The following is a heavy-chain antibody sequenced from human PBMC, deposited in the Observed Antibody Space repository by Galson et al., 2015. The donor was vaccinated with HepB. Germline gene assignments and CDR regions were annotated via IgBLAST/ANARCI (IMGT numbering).Heavy chain of an antibody. Sequence: SLRLSCAASGFTFSSFGMNWVRQAPGKGLEWASYISGGSSAKYYADSVKGRFTIFRDNAKNSLYLQMNSLRDEDTAVYYCASSQTLDYRGQRTLVTVST. CDR3: ASSQTLDY. D-gene: IGHD4-23*01. J-gene: IGHJ4*02. V-gene: IGHV3-48*02. CDR1: GFTFSSFG. CDR2: ISGGSSAK.